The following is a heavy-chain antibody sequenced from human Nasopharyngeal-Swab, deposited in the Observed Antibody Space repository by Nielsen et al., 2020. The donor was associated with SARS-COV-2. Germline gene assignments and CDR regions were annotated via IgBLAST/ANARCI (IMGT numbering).Heavy chain of an antibody. CDR2: IKQDGSQK. V-gene: IGHV3-7*03. CDR1: GFTFSSYW. CDR3: ARASFDY. Sequence: GESLKISCAASGFTFSSYWMTWVRQAPGKGLEWVAYIKQDGSQKYYVDSVKGRFTISRDNAKNSLYLQMNNLRAEDTAVYYCARASFDYWGQGTLVTVSS. J-gene: IGHJ4*02.